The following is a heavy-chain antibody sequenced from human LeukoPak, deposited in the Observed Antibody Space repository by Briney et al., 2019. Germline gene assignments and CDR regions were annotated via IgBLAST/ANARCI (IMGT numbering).Heavy chain of an antibody. CDR3: ARDDNSGYSDDAFDI. CDR2: IYYSGST. V-gene: IGHV4-59*12. J-gene: IGHJ3*02. D-gene: IGHD5-12*01. Sequence: SETLSLTCTVSGGSISSYYWSWIRQPPGKGLEWIGYIYYSGSTNYNPSLKSRVTMSVDTSKNQFSLKLISVTAADTAVYFCARDDNSGYSDDAFDIWGQGTLVTVSS. CDR1: GGSISSYY.